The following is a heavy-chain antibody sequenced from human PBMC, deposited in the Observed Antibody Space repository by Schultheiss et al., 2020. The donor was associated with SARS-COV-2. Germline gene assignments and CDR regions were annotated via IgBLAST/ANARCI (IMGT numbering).Heavy chain of an antibody. CDR2: INHSGST. CDR3: ARGRDYYDSSGYHRWFDP. CDR1: GGSISSYY. V-gene: IGHV4-59*01. Sequence: SETLSLTCTVSGGSISSYYWSWIRQPAGKGLEWIGEINHSGSTNYNPSLKSRVTISVDTSKNQFSLKLSSVTAADTAVYYCARGRDYYDSSGYHRWFDPWGQGTLVTVSS. J-gene: IGHJ5*02. D-gene: IGHD3-22*01.